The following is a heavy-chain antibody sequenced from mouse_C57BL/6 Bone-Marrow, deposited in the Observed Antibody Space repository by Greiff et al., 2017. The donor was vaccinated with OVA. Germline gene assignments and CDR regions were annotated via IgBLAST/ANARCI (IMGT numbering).Heavy chain of an antibody. CDR3: ERGGRARFAY. D-gene: IGHD3-1*01. CDR1: GYTFTSYG. V-gene: IGHV1-81*01. CDR2: IYPRSGNT. J-gene: IGHJ3*01. Sequence: QVQLKESGAELARPGASVKLSCKASGYTFTSYGISWVKQRTGQGLEWIGEIYPRSGNTYYNEKFKGQATMTADKSSSTAYMELRRLTSEDSADYFCERGGRARFAYWGQGTLVTVSA.